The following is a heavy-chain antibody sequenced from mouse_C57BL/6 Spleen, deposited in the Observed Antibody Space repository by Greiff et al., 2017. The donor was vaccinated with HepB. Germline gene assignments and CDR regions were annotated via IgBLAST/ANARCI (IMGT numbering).Heavy chain of an antibody. D-gene: IGHD2-1*01. CDR3: ARVVYYGNSYYAMDY. Sequence: VQLQQSGAELARPGDSVKLSCKASGYTFTSYGISWVKQRTGQGLEWIGEIYPRSGNTYYNEKFKGKATLTADKSSSTAYMELRSLTSEDSAVYFWARVVYYGNSYYAMDYWGQGTSVTVSS. J-gene: IGHJ4*01. V-gene: IGHV1-81*01. CDR2: IYPRSGNT. CDR1: GYTFTSYG.